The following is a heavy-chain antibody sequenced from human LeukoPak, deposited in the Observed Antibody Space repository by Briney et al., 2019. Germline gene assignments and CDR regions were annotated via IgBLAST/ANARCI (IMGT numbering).Heavy chain of an antibody. CDR3: ARDAAGTCLDY. Sequence: SETLSLTCAVYGGSFSGYYWSWIRQPPGKELEWIGEINHSGSTNYNPSLKSRVTISVDTSKNQFSLKLSSVTAADTAVYYCARDAAGTCLDYWGQGTLVTVSS. D-gene: IGHD1-7*01. V-gene: IGHV4-34*01. J-gene: IGHJ4*02. CDR2: INHSGST. CDR1: GGSFSGYY.